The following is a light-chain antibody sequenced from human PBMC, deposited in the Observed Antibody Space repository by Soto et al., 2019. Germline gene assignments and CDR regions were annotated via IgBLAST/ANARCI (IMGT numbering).Light chain of an antibody. V-gene: IGLV1-40*01. CDR3: QSYDSSLGGGV. Sequence: QSVLTQPPSVSGAPGQRVTISCTGNSSNIGAGYGVHWYQQLPGTAPKLLIYGNSNRPSGVPDRFSGSKSGTSASLAITGLQAEDEADYYCQSYDSSLGGGVFGGGTKVTVL. CDR1: SSNIGAGYG. J-gene: IGLJ3*02. CDR2: GNS.